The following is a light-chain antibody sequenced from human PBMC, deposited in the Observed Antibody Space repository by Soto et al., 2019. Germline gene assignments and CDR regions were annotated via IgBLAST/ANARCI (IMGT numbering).Light chain of an antibody. Sequence: QSVLTQSPSASGTLGQRVTISCSGSTSNIGSNSVNWYQQLPGTAPKLLIYISNQRPSGVPDRFSGSKSGTSGSLAISGLQSEDEAYYYCAAWDASLNGWVFGGGTKLTVL. V-gene: IGLV1-44*01. CDR2: ISN. J-gene: IGLJ3*02. CDR1: TSNIGSNS. CDR3: AAWDASLNGWV.